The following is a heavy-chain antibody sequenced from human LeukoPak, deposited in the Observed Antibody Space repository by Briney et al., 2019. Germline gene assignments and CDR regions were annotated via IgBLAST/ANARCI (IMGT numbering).Heavy chain of an antibody. CDR2: IGNDGRNK. CDR1: GFTFSSYG. J-gene: IGHJ4*02. CDR3: ARNYYFDY. V-gene: IGHV3-33*01. D-gene: IGHD3-10*01. Sequence: PGRSLRLSCAASGFTFSSYGMHWVRQAPGKGLEWVAVIGNDGRNKYYADSVKGRFIISRDNSKNTLYLQMNILRAEDTAVYYCARNYYFDYWGQGTLVTVSS.